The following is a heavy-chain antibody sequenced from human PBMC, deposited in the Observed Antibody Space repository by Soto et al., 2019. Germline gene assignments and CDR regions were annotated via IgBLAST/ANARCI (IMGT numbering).Heavy chain of an antibody. J-gene: IGHJ1*01. CDR2: ISSTSSTI. D-gene: IGHD4-17*01. CDR1: GFTFSTYS. Sequence: EVHLVESGGGLVQPGGSLRLSCAASGFTFSTYSMNWVRQAPGKGLEWVSYISSTSSTIYYADSVKGRFTNSRDNAKNSQYLQMNSLRDEDTAVYYCARVGLPGTTAVMVNQHWGQGTLVTVSS. CDR3: ARVGLPGTTAVMVNQH. V-gene: IGHV3-48*02.